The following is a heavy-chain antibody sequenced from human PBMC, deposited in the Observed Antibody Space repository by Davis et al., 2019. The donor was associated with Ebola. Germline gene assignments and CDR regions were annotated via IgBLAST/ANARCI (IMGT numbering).Heavy chain of an antibody. CDR2: IYYSGST. CDR3: ARRSVVVPAAMRY. CDR1: GGSISSYY. J-gene: IGHJ4*02. V-gene: IGHV4-59*12. Sequence: MPSETLSLTCTVSGGSISSYYWSWIRQPPGKGLEWIGYIYYSGSTNYNPSLKSRVTISVDTSKNQFSLKLSSVTAADTAVYYCARRSVVVPAAMRYWGQGTLVTVSS. D-gene: IGHD2-2*01.